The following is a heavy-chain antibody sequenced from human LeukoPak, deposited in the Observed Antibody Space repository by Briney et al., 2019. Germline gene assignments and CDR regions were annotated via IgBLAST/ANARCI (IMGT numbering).Heavy chain of an antibody. J-gene: IGHJ4*02. Sequence: GGSLRLSCAASGFTFSSYWMHWVRQAPGKGLVWVSRIDSDVSNTNYADSVKGRFTISRDNAKNTVYLQMNSLRAEDTAIYYCASASYYDSTVGFDYWGQGTLVTVSS. CDR2: IDSDVSNT. CDR1: GFTFSSYW. V-gene: IGHV3-74*01. CDR3: ASASYYDSTVGFDY. D-gene: IGHD3-22*01.